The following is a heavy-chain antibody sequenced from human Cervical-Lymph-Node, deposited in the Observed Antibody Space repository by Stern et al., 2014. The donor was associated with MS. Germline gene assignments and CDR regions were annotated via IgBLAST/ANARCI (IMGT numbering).Heavy chain of an antibody. D-gene: IGHD3-16*01. CDR2: ADQSAPT. CDR1: GGSFSGFY. V-gene: IGHV4-34*01. Sequence: QVQLQQWGAGLLKPSETLSVTCAYYGGSFSGFYWTWIRQAPGKGLEWIGEADQSAPTDYSPSLKGRVNISLDKSKKEFSLSLPSVTAADTAVYSCARAPKANHYYYGLDVWGPGTTVTVSS. J-gene: IGHJ6*02. CDR3: ARAPKANHYYYGLDV.